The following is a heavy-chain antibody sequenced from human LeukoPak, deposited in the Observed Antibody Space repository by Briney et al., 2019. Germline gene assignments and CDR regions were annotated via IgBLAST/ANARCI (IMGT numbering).Heavy chain of an antibody. D-gene: IGHD1-26*01. CDR1: GFTFSSYA. Sequence: GGSLRLSCAASGFTFSSYAMHWVRQAPGKGLEWVAVISYDGSNKYYADSVKGRFTIFRDNPKNTLYLQMNSLRAEDTAVYYCARSRGATPYNWFDPWGQGTLVTVSS. J-gene: IGHJ5*02. CDR2: ISYDGSNK. V-gene: IGHV3-30-3*01. CDR3: ARSRGATPYNWFDP.